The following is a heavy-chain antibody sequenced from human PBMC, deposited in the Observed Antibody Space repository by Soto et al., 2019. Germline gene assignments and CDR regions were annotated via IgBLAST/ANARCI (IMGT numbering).Heavy chain of an antibody. Sequence: SETLSLTCTVSGGSISSYYWSWIRQPAGKGLEWIGRIYTSGSTNYNPSLKSRVTMSVDTSKNQFSLKLSSVTAADTAVYYCAGDAYYYGSGRYYNRGRNWFDHWGQGKRVT. D-gene: IGHD3-10*01. CDR2: IYTSGST. CDR1: GGSISSYY. V-gene: IGHV4-4*07. CDR3: AGDAYYYGSGRYYNRGRNWFDH. J-gene: IGHJ5*02.